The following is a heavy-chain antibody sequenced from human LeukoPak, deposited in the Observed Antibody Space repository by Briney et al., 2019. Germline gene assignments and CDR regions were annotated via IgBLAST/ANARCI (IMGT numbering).Heavy chain of an antibody. D-gene: IGHD4-23*01. CDR2: ISGSGGST. V-gene: IGHV3-23*01. Sequence: GGSLRLSCAASGFTFSSYGMSWVRQAPGKGLEWVSAISGSGGSTYYADSVKGRFTISRDNAKNSLYLQMNSLRAEDTAVYYCARDYGGNPCDYWGQGTLVTVSS. J-gene: IGHJ4*02. CDR3: ARDYGGNPCDY. CDR1: GFTFSSYG.